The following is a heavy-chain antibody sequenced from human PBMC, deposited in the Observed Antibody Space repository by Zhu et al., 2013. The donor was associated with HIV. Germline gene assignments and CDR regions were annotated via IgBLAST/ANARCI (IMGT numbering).Heavy chain of an antibody. V-gene: IGHV1-18*01. CDR3: ARGRSYYDSSGLLDY. Sequence: PGASVKVSCKTSGYTFTTYGLSWVRQAPGQGLEWMGWISVYNGNTNYAQKLQGRVTMTTDTSTSTAYMELRSLRSDDTAVYYCARGRSYYDSSGLLDYWGQGTLVTVSS. D-gene: IGHD3-22*01. J-gene: IGHJ4*02. CDR2: ISVYNGNT. CDR1: GYTFTTYG.